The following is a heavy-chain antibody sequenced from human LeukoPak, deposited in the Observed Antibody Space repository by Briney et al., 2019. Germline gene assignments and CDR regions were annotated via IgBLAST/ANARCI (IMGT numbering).Heavy chain of an antibody. CDR1: GFTLSSYW. CDR2: IKQEGSEK. D-gene: IGHD6-19*01. V-gene: IGHV3-7*01. J-gene: IGHJ6*03. Sequence: ARGSLRLSCAASGFTLSSYWMSWVRQAAGKGLGWVANIKQEGSEKYYVDSVKGRFTISRDNAKNSLYMQVNSLKAENTAVDYCARDYQWLANYYYYYMDVWGKGTTVTVSS. CDR3: ARDYQWLANYYYYYMDV.